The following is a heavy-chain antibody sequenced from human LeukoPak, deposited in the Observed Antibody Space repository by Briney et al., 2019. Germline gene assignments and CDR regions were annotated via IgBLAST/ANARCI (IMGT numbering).Heavy chain of an antibody. V-gene: IGHV1-69*04. J-gene: IGHJ4*02. CDR3: ARAPSGSPIDY. Sequence: SVKVSCKASGGTFSSYAISWVRQAPGQGLEWMGRIIPILGIANYAQKFQGRVTITADKSTSTAYTELSSLRSEDTAVYYCARAPSGSPIDYWGQGTLVTVSS. CDR1: GGTFSSYA. CDR2: IIPILGIA. D-gene: IGHD1-26*01.